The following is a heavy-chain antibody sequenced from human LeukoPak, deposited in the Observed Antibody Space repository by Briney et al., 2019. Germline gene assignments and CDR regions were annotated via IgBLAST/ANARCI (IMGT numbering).Heavy chain of an antibody. D-gene: IGHD3-16*02. Sequence: GASVKVSCKASGYTFTSYGISWVRQAPGQGLGWMGWISAYNGNTNYAQKLQGRVTMTTDTSTSTAYMELRSLRSDDTAVYYCARAMITFGGVIVMIDYWGQGTLVTVSS. CDR1: GYTFTSYG. CDR3: ARAMITFGGVIVMIDY. V-gene: IGHV1-18*01. J-gene: IGHJ4*02. CDR2: ISAYNGNT.